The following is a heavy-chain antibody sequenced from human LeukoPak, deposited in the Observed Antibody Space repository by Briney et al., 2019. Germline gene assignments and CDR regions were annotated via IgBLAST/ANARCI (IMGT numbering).Heavy chain of an antibody. CDR3: ARTVRGVLSPHYYYMDV. J-gene: IGHJ6*03. Sequence: KASETLSLTCTVSGGSISSYYWSWIRQPAGKGLEWIGRIYTSGSTNYNPSLKSRVTMSVDTSKNQFSLKLSSVTAADTAVYYCARTVRGVLSPHYYYMDVWGKGTTVTISS. V-gene: IGHV4-4*07. CDR1: GGSISSYY. CDR2: IYTSGST. D-gene: IGHD3-10*01.